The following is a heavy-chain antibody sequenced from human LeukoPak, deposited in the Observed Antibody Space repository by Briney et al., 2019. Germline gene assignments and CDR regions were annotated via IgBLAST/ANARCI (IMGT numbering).Heavy chain of an antibody. D-gene: IGHD3-9*01. V-gene: IGHV3-23*01. CDR1: GFTFSSYA. J-gene: IGHJ4*02. Sequence: QTGGSLRLSCAASGFTFSSYAMNWVRQAPGKGLEWVAGISSGDRTFHAESVKGRFTISRDKSKDTLYLQMSSQRAEDTAVYYCAKDATASPYFHWFDNWGQGAQVIVSS. CDR3: AKDATASPYFHWFDN. CDR2: ISSGDRT.